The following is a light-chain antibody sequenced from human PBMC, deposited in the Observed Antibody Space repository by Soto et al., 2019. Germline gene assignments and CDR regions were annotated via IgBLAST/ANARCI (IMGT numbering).Light chain of an antibody. J-gene: IGKJ1*01. V-gene: IGKV3-15*01. CDR2: GAS. CDR1: QTVSSY. Sequence: EIVLTQSPATLSLSPGERATLSCRASQTVSSYLAWYQQKPGQAPRLLIYGASTRDTGIPARFSGSGSGTEFTLTISSLQSEDFAVYYCQQYNNWPPSWTFGQGTKVDI. CDR3: QQYNNWPPSWT.